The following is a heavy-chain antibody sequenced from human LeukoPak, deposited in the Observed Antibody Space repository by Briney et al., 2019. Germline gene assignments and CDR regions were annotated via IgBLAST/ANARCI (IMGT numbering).Heavy chain of an antibody. J-gene: IGHJ5*02. V-gene: IGHV4-38-2*02. CDR1: GSSINSGYY. Sequence: SETLSLTCAVSGSSINSGYYWGWIRPPPGKGLEWIATFYHSGSTYYNPSLRGRVTISVDTSKNQFSLEMTSVIAADAAVYYCARDRPLLSGWSWFDPWGQGTLVTVSS. CDR3: ARDRPLLSGWSWFDP. D-gene: IGHD6-19*01. CDR2: FYHSGST.